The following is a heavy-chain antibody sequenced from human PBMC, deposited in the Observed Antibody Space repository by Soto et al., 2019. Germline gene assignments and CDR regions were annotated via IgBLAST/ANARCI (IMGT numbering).Heavy chain of an antibody. CDR3: ARGRSYYDSSGNGMDV. Sequence: VGSLRLSCAASGFTFSRYWMSWVRQAPGKGLEWVANIKQDGSEKYYVDSVKGRLTISRDNAKNSLYLQMNSVRAEDTAVYYCARGRSYYDSSGNGMDVWGQGTTVTVSS. D-gene: IGHD3-22*01. J-gene: IGHJ6*02. CDR2: IKQDGSEK. CDR1: GFTFSRYW. V-gene: IGHV3-7*03.